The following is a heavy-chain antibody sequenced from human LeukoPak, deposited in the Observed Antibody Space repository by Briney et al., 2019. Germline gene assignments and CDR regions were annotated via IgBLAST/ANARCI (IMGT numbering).Heavy chain of an antibody. V-gene: IGHV4-39*01. Sequence: PSETLSLTCTVSGGSISSSSYYWGWIRQPPGKGLEWIGSIYYSGSTYYNPSLKSRVTISVDTSKNQFSLKLSSVTAADTAVYYCARHPHGVLRFLEWLPYFDYWGQGTLVTVSS. D-gene: IGHD3-3*01. J-gene: IGHJ4*02. CDR2: IYYSGST. CDR3: ARHPHGVLRFLEWLPYFDY. CDR1: GGSISSSSYY.